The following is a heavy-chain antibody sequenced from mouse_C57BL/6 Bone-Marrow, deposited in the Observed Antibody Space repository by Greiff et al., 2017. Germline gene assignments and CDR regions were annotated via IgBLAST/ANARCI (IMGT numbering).Heavy chain of an antibody. CDR1: GFSFNTYA. D-gene: IGHD1-1*01. Sequence: DVKLVESGGGLVQPKGSLKLSCAASGFSFNTYAMNWVRQAPGKGLEWVARIRSKSNNYATYYADSVKDRFTISRDDSESMLYLQMNNLKTEDTAMYYCVRLGSSYDFDYWGQGTTLTVSS. CDR3: VRLGSSYDFDY. V-gene: IGHV10-1*01. CDR2: IRSKSNNYAT. J-gene: IGHJ2*01.